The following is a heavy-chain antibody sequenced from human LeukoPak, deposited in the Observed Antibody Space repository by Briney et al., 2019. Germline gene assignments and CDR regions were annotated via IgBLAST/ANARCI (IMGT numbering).Heavy chain of an antibody. D-gene: IGHD3-3*01. CDR2: ISSSSSYI. J-gene: IGHJ2*01. CDR3: ARYDFILISYFDL. Sequence: GGSLRLSCAASGFTFSSYSMNWVRQAPGKGLEWVSSISSSSSYIYYADPVKGRFTISRDNAKNSLYLQMNSLRAEDTAVYYCARYDFILISYFDLWGRGTLVTVSS. V-gene: IGHV3-21*01. CDR1: GFTFSSYS.